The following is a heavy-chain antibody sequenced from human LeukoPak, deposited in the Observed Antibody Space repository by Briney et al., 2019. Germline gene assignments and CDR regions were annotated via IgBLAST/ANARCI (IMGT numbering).Heavy chain of an antibody. V-gene: IGHV1-46*01. CDR1: GYTFTSYY. J-gene: IGHJ5*02. CDR3: ARDSSRSYYSSPWFDP. Sequence: ASVKVSCKASGYTFTSYYMHWVRQAPGQGLEWMGIINPSGGSTSYAQKFQGRVTMTRDMSTSTVYMELSSLRSEDTAVYYCARDSSRSYYSSPWFDPWGQGTLVTVSS. D-gene: IGHD1-26*01. CDR2: INPSGGST.